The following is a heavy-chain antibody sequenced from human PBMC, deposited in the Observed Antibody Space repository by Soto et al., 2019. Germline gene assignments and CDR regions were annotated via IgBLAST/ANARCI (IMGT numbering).Heavy chain of an antibody. CDR3: ARDPYGDSKYNWFDP. CDR1: GYTFTSYG. V-gene: IGHV1-18*01. J-gene: IGHJ5*02. D-gene: IGHD4-17*01. CDR2: ISAYNGNT. Sequence: ASVKVSCQASGYTFTSYGISWVRQAPGQGLEWMGWISAYNGNTNYAQKLQGRVTMTTDTSTSTAYMELRSLRSDDTAVYYCARDPYGDSKYNWFDPWGQGTLVTVSS.